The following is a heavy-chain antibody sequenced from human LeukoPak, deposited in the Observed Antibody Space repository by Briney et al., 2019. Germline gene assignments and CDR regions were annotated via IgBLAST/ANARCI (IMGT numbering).Heavy chain of an antibody. Sequence: PSETLSPTCAVYGGSFSGYYWSWIRQPPGKGLEWIGEINHSGSTNYNPSLKSRVTISVDTSKNQFSLKLSSVTAADTAVYYCARDGEWLDAFDIWGQGTMVTVSS. CDR3: ARDGEWLDAFDI. CDR2: INHSGST. D-gene: IGHD5-12*01. V-gene: IGHV4-34*01. J-gene: IGHJ3*02. CDR1: GGSFSGYY.